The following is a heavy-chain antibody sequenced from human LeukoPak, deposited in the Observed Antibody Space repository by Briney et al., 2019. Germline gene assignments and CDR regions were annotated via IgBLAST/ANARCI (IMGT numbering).Heavy chain of an antibody. CDR1: GGSFSGYY. V-gene: IGHV4-34*01. CDR3: ARVRFLEWLLRYYFDY. J-gene: IGHJ4*02. CDR2: INHSGST. D-gene: IGHD3-3*01. Sequence: PSETLSFTCAVYGGSFSGYYWSWIRQPPGKGLEWIGEINHSGSTNYNPSLKSRVTISVDTSKNQFSLKLSSVTAADTPVYYCARVRFLEWLLRYYFDYWGQGTLVTVSS.